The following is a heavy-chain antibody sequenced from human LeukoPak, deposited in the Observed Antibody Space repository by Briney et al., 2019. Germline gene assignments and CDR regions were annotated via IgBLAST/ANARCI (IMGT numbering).Heavy chain of an antibody. CDR3: ARVSGPLDY. D-gene: IGHD5-12*01. CDR2: IYYSGST. CDR1: GVSISSYY. V-gene: IGHV4-59*01. Sequence: PSETLSLTCTVSGVSISSYYWSWIRQPPGKGLEWIGYIYYSGSTNYNPSLKSRVTISVDTSKNQFSLKLSSVTAADTAVYYCARVSGPLDYWGQGTLVTVSS. J-gene: IGHJ4*02.